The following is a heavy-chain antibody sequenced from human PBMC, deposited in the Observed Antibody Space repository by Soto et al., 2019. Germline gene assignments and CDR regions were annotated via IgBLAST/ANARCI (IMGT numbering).Heavy chain of an antibody. V-gene: IGHV3-74*01. D-gene: IGHD3-22*01. J-gene: IGHJ3*02. CDR3: TRDQWYYYDSSGYSDAFDI. Sequence: GGSLRLSCAASGFTFSSYWMHWVRQAPGKGLVWVSRINSDGSSTRYADSVKGRFTISRDNAKNTLYLQMNSLRAEDTAVYYCTRDQWYYYDSSGYSDAFDIWGQGTMVTVSS. CDR2: INSDGSST. CDR1: GFTFSSYW.